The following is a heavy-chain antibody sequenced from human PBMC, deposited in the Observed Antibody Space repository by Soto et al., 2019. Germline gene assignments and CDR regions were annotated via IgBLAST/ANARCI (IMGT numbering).Heavy chain of an antibody. V-gene: IGHV1-46*02. CDR1: GYNFNQYY. J-gene: IGHJ4*02. Sequence: QVQLMQSGAEVRKPGASVRLSCETSGYNFNQYYIHWVSQAPGQGLEWMGIINLRGGTTEYAHKFRGRVTVTGDTSTRTAYMELRSLRSDDTAIYFCARGPDDSDVPRWDYWGQGTLVTVSS. CDR3: ARGPDDSDVPRWDY. CDR2: INLRGGTT. D-gene: IGHD4-17*01.